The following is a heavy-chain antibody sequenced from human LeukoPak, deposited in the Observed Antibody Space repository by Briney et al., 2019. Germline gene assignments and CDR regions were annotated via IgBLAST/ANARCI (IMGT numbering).Heavy chain of an antibody. CDR2: INPNSGGP. J-gene: IGHJ4*02. V-gene: IGHV1-2*06. D-gene: IGHD3-16*01. CDR1: GYTFTGYY. Sequence: ASVKVSCKASGYTFTGYYMHWVRQAPGQGLEWMGRINPNSGGPNYAQKFQGRVTMTRDTSIGTAYMELSRLRSDDTAVYYCARDTRYDYVWGSSYYFDYWGQGTLVTVSS. CDR3: ARDTRYDYVWGSSYYFDY.